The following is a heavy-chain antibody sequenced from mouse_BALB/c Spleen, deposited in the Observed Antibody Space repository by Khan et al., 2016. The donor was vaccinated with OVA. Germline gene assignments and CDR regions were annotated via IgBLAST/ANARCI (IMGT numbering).Heavy chain of an antibody. D-gene: IGHD1-2*01. CDR1: GYSITSCYG. CDR3: ARTARVKY. J-gene: IGHJ2*01. V-gene: IGHV3-2*02. CDR2: ISYTGST. Sequence: VQLQQSGPGLVKPSQSLSLSCTVTGYSITSCYGWNWIRQFTGNKLEWMCYISYTGSTNYNATLKSRISISRYTSKNLFFLHENSVTTEDTATYYCARTARVKYWGQGTTLTVSS.